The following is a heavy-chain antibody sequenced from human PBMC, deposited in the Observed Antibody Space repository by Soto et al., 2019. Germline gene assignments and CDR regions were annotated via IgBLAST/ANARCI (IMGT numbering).Heavy chain of an antibody. CDR3: ARAISGYVT. V-gene: IGHV1-46*01. CDR2: INASDGST. D-gene: IGHD5-12*01. Sequence: GASVKVSCKASGYTFTSYYMHWVRQAPGQGLEWMGIINASDGSTSYAQKVQGRVTMTTDTSTSTAYMELRSLRSDDTAVYYCARAISGYVTWGQGTLVTVSS. CDR1: GYTFTSYY. J-gene: IGHJ5*02.